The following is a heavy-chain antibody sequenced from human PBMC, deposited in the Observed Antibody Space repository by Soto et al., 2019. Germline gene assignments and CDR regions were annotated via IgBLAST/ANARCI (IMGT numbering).Heavy chain of an antibody. CDR2: ISPYNGDT. Sequence: QVQLVQSGAEVKKPGASVKVSCKASGYTFVSFGINWVRQAPGQGLEWLGRISPYNGDTSYAEKFRGRVAMTTDTTSSTVYLEPRSLRSDDTSVYYCARDQTKRLRDASDIWGQGSMVTVSS. CDR3: ARDQTKRLRDASDI. CDR1: GYTFVSFG. V-gene: IGHV1-18*01. J-gene: IGHJ3*02.